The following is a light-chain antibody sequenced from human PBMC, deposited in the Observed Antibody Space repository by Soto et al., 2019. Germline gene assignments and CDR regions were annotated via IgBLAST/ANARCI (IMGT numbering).Light chain of an antibody. CDR2: GAS. CDR1: QSVSSSY. V-gene: IGKV3-20*01. J-gene: IGKJ1*01. CDR3: QQYGSSGWT. Sequence: EIVFTQSPGTLSLSPGERATLSCRASQSVSSSYLAWYQQKPGQAPRLLIYGASSRATGIPDRFSGSGSGTDFTLTISTLEPEDFAVYYCQQYGSSGWTFGQGTKVEIK.